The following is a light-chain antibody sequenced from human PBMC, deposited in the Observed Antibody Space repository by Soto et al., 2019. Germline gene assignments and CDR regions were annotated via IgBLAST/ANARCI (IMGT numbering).Light chain of an antibody. Sequence: EIVLTQSPGALSSSPGERATLSCRSSQRVSSSYLACYQQKPGQPPRLLISGASSRATGIPDSFSGSGSGTDFSLTISRREPEDFAAYYCQQYCSSPPLTFGGGTKVDIK. J-gene: IGKJ4*01. CDR3: QQYCSSPPLT. CDR2: GAS. V-gene: IGKV3-20*01. CDR1: QRVSSSY.